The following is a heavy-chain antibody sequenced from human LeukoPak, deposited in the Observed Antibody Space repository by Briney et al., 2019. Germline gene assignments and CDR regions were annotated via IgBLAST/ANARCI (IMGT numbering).Heavy chain of an antibody. J-gene: IGHJ4*02. Sequence: ASVKVSCKASGYTFTSYHMHWVRQAPGQGLEWMGIINPRGGSTSYAQKFQGRVTMTRDTSTSTVYVELSSLRSEDTAVYYCARDFWVTTVSTPDYWGQGTLVTVSS. CDR2: INPRGGST. CDR3: ARDFWVTTVSTPDY. V-gene: IGHV1-46*01. D-gene: IGHD4-11*01. CDR1: GYTFTSYH.